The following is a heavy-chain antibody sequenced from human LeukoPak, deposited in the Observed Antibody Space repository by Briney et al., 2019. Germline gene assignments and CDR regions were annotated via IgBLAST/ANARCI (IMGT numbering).Heavy chain of an antibody. CDR2: IKQDGSGK. Sequence: GGSLRLSCAASGFTFSSYAMSWVRQAPGKGLEWVANIKQDGSGKNYVDSVKGRFTISRDNAKNSLYLQMNSLRAEDAAVYYCARDRGSSGYYDYWGQGTLVTVSS. CDR3: ARDRGSSGYYDY. V-gene: IGHV3-7*01. J-gene: IGHJ4*02. CDR1: GFTFSSYA. D-gene: IGHD3-22*01.